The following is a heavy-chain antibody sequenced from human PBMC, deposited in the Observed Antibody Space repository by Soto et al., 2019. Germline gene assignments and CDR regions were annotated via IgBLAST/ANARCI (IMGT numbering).Heavy chain of an antibody. Sequence: PSETLSLTCAVSGGSISRGGYSWSWIRQPPGKGLEWIGYIYHSGSTYYNPSLKSRVTISVDRSKNQFALKLSSVTAADTAVYYCSRGGGYTFDYWGQGTLVTVSS. D-gene: IGHD3-16*01. V-gene: IGHV4-30-2*01. CDR1: GGSISRGGYS. CDR3: SRGGGYTFDY. CDR2: IYHSGST. J-gene: IGHJ4*02.